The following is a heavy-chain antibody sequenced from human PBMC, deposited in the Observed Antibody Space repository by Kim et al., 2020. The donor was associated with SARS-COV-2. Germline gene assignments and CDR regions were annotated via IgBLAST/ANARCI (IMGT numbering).Heavy chain of an antibody. CDR3: AREAVAGSFDY. D-gene: IGHD6-19*01. CDR2: VNGGNGNT. J-gene: IGHJ4*02. CDR1: GYTFTTFA. Sequence: ASVEVSCKASGYTFTTFALYWVRRAPGQRLEWMGWVNGGNGNTRYSQKFQGRVSITRDTSATTAYLELSGLISEDTAVYYCAREAVAGSFDYWGQGSLVTVSS. V-gene: IGHV1-3*01.